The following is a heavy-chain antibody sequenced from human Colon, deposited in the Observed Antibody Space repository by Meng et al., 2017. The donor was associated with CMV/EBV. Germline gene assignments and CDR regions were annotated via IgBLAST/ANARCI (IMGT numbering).Heavy chain of an antibody. D-gene: IGHD2-2*01. J-gene: IGHJ6*02. V-gene: IGHV3-7*01. Sequence: GGSLRLSCAASGLTFGSYWMNWVRQAPGKGLEWVANIKQDGSEKYYVDSVKGRFTISRDNAKNSLYLQMNSLRAEDTAVYYCARGYCSSASCSGYYYYYGMDVWGQGTTVTVSS. CDR3: ARGYCSSASCSGYYYYYGMDV. CDR2: IKQDGSEK. CDR1: GLTFGSYW.